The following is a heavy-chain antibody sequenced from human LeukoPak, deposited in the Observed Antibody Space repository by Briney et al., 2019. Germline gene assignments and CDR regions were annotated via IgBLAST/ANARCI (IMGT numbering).Heavy chain of an antibody. J-gene: IGHJ4*02. D-gene: IGHD2-2*01. CDR1: GGSISGGGYS. Sequence: KPSQTLSLTCAVSGGSISGGGYSWSSIRQPPGKGLEWIGYIYHSGSTYYNPSLKSRVTISVDRPQNQFSLTLSSVTAADTAVYYCARYCSSTSCFYFDNWGQGTLVTVSS. V-gene: IGHV4-30-2*01. CDR2: IYHSGST. CDR3: ARYCSSTSCFYFDN.